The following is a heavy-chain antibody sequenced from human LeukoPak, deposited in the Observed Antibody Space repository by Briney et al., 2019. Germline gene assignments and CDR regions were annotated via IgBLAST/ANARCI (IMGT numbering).Heavy chain of an antibody. CDR3: AKDFYYDSSGSNPRQGPLFDP. J-gene: IGHJ5*02. CDR1: GFTFSSYG. D-gene: IGHD3-22*01. CDR2: IWYGGSNK. Sequence: PGGSLRLSCAASGFTFSSYGMHWVRQAPGKGLEWVAVIWYGGSNKYYADSVKGRFTISRDNSKNTLYLQMNSLRAEDTAVYYCAKDFYYDSSGSNPRQGPLFDPWGQGTLVTVSS. V-gene: IGHV3-33*06.